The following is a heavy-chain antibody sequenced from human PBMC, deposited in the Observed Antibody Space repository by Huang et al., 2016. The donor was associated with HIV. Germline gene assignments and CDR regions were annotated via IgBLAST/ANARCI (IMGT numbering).Heavy chain of an antibody. CDR3: AKASRGGFELDF. Sequence: QVQLVESGGAVVQPGRSLRLSCTASGFTFNNYGMHWVRQAPGKGLGWVAVVSADGNIKKYFDSVKGRFTISRDKTQNMLYLQINNLRGEDTALYHCAKASRGGFELDFWGQGTLVTVSS. J-gene: IGHJ4*02. CDR1: GFTFNNYG. CDR2: VSADGNIK. V-gene: IGHV3-30*18. D-gene: IGHD5-12*01.